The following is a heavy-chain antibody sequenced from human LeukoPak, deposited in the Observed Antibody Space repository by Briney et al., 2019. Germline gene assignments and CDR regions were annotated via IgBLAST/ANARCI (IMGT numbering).Heavy chain of an antibody. V-gene: IGHV1-69*13. Sequence: SVNVSCKASGGTFSSYAISWVRQAPGQGLEWMGGIIPIFGTANYAQKFQGRVTITADESTSTAYVELSSLRSEDTAVYYCARARHFGSGSYLPLFDYWGQGTLVTVSS. CDR1: GGTFSSYA. CDR2: IIPIFGTA. J-gene: IGHJ4*02. CDR3: ARARHFGSGSYLPLFDY. D-gene: IGHD3-10*01.